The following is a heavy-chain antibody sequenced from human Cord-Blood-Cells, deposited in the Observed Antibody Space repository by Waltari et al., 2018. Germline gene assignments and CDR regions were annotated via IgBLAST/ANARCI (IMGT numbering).Heavy chain of an antibody. Sequence: QVQLVQSGAEVKKPGSSVKVSCKASGGTFSSYAISWVRQAPGQGRGWMGRIIPILGIANDAQKFQGRVTMTADKSTSTAYMELSSLRSEDTAVYYCARAGPAGTIAEYFQHWGQGTLVTVSS. CDR3: ARAGPAGTIAEYFQH. J-gene: IGHJ1*01. D-gene: IGHD6-13*01. CDR1: GGTFSSYA. CDR2: IIPILGIA. V-gene: IGHV1-69*09.